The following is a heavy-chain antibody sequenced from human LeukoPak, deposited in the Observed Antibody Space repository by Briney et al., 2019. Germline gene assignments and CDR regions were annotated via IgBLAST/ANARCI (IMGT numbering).Heavy chain of an antibody. CDR2: INTNAGNP. CDR3: ARGDWLHDY. CDR1: GYIFTNYA. V-gene: IGHV7-4-1*02. D-gene: IGHD3-9*01. J-gene: IGHJ4*02. Sequence: GASVKVSCKASGYIFTNYAMNWVRQAPGQGREWMGWINTNAGNPTYAQGFTGRFVFSLDTSVSTAYLQISSLKADDTAVYYCARGDWLHDYWGQGTLVTVSS.